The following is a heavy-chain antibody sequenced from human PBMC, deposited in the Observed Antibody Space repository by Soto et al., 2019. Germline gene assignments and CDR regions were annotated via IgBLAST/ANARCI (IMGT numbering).Heavy chain of an antibody. D-gene: IGHD3-3*01. V-gene: IGHV3-33*01. CDR2: IWYDGSNK. CDR3: AREVFLEWLRTEYYYYYGMDV. J-gene: IGHJ6*02. Sequence: QVQLVESGGGVVQPGRSLRLSCAASGFTFSSYGMHWVRQAPGKGLEWVAVIWYDGSNKYYADSVKGRFTISRDNSKNTLYLQMNSLRAEDTAVYYCAREVFLEWLRTEYYYYYGMDVWGQGTTVTVSS. CDR1: GFTFSSYG.